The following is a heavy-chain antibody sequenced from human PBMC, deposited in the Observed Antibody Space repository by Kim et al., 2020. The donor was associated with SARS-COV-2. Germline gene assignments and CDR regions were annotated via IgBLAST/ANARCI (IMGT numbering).Heavy chain of an antibody. CDR1: GFTSSSYE. CDR3: ARANLYWLVGTYGLDP. J-gene: IGHJ5*02. CDR2: ISSSSSTI. V-gene: IGHV3-48*03. D-gene: IGHD2-8*02. Sequence: GGSLRLSCAASGFTSSSYEMNWVRQAPGKGLEWVSHISSSSSTIYYADSVKGRFTISRDNAKNSLYLQMNSLRAEDTAVYYCARANLYWLVGTYGLDPWGQGTLVTVSS.